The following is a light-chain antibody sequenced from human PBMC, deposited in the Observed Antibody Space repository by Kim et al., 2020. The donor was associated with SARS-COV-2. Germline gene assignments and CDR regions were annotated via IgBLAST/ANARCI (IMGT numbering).Light chain of an antibody. CDR1: SSDVGGYNC. Sequence: QSITISCTGTSSDVGGYNCVSWYQQHPGKAPKLMIYDVSKRPSGVSNRFSGSKSGNTASLTISGLQAEDEADYYCSSYTSSSTDVVFGGGTQLTVL. V-gene: IGLV2-14*04. J-gene: IGLJ2*01. CDR3: SSYTSSSTDVV. CDR2: DVS.